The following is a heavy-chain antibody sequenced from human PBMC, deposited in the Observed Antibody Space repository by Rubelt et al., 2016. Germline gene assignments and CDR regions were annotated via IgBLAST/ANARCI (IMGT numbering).Heavy chain of an antibody. Sequence: QVQLQQWGAGLLKPSETLSLTCAVYGGSFSGYYWSWIRQPPGKGLEWIGEINHSGSTNYNPSLKSRVTISGDTSKNQFSLKLVSVTAADTAVYYCARRGRYYGSGSYPPRTGIVDYWGQGTLVTVSS. D-gene: IGHD3-10*01. CDR2: INHSGST. CDR1: GGSFSGYY. CDR3: ARRGRYYGSGSYPPRTGIVDY. V-gene: IGHV4-34*01. J-gene: IGHJ4*02.